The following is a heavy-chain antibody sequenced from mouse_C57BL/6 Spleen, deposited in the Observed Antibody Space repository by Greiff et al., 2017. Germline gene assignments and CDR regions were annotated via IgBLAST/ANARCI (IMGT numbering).Heavy chain of an antibody. CDR3: ARSPYYGSSAYAMGY. J-gene: IGHJ4*01. CDR2: IDPSDSET. V-gene: IGHV1-52*01. CDR1: GYTFTSYW. Sequence: QVQLQQPGAELVRPGSSVKLSCKASGYTFTSYWMHWVKQRPIQGLEWIGNIDPSDSETHYNQKFKDKATLTVDKSSSAAYMQLSSLTSEDSAVYYCARSPYYGSSAYAMGYWGQGTSVTVSS. D-gene: IGHD1-1*01.